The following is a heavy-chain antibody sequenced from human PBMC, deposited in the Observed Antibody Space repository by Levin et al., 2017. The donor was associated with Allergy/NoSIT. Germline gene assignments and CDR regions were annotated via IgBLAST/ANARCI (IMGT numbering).Heavy chain of an antibody. CDR2: ITSSSSTI. V-gene: IGHV3-48*02. CDR3: ASWTQGEYDILTS. J-gene: IGHJ5*02. D-gene: IGHD3-9*01. CDR1: GFTFSSYS. Sequence: GGSLRLSCAASGFTFSSYSMNWVRQAPGKGLEWVSYITSSSSTIYYADSVKGRFTISRDNAKNSLFLQMNSLRDEDTAVYYCASWTQGEYDILTSWGQGTLVTVSS.